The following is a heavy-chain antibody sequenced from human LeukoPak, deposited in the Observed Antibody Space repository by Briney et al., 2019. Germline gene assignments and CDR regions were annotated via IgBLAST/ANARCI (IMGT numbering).Heavy chain of an antibody. CDR3: ARVGAWELRPLYYFDY. J-gene: IGHJ4*02. CDR2: IIPIFGTA. Sequence: ASVKVSCKAPGGTFSSYAISWVRQAPGQGLEWMGGIIPIFGTANYAQKFQGRVTITADESTSTAYMELRSLRSDDTAVYYCARVGAWELRPLYYFDYWGQGTLVTVSS. V-gene: IGHV1-69*13. D-gene: IGHD1-26*01. CDR1: GGTFSSYA.